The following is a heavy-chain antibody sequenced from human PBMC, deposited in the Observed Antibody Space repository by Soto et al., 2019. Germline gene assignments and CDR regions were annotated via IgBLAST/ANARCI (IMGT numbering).Heavy chain of an antibody. J-gene: IGHJ4*02. CDR2: IYYTGNT. CDR1: GGSISSGGTGSY. Sequence: QVQLQESGPGLVKPSQILSLTCTVSGGSISSGGTGSYWTWIRQLPGKGLEWIGYIYYTGNTYYNPSLKSIPTITIDPSENQFSLKLTSVTAADTAVYFCASGHDAYKVRYWGQGTLVTVSS. D-gene: IGHD1-1*01. V-gene: IGHV4-31*01. CDR3: ASGHDAYKVRY.